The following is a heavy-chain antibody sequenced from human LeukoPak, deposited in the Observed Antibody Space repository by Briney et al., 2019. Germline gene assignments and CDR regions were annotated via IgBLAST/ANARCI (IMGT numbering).Heavy chain of an antibody. V-gene: IGHV4-34*01. CDR1: GGSFSGYY. CDR2: INHSGST. CDR3: ARVQYDFWSGYPVRDAFDI. D-gene: IGHD3-3*01. J-gene: IGHJ3*02. Sequence: SETLSLTCAVYGGSFSGYYWSWIRQPPGKGLEWIGEINHSGSTNYNPSLKSRVTISVDTSKNQFSLKLSSVTAADTAVYYCARVQYDFWSGYPVRDAFDIWGQGTMVTVSS.